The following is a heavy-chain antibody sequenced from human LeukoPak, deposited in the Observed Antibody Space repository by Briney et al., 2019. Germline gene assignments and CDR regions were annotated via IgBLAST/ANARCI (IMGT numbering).Heavy chain of an antibody. CDR3: ARDRFYGSGALNWFDP. D-gene: IGHD3-10*01. J-gene: IGHJ5*02. V-gene: IGHV1-18*01. Sequence: GASVKVSCKASGYTFTSYGISWVRQAPGQGLEWMGWISAYNGNTNYAQKLQGRVTMTTDTSTSTAYMELRSLRSDDTAVYYCARDRFYGSGALNWFDPWGQGTLVTVSS. CDR2: ISAYNGNT. CDR1: GYTFTSYG.